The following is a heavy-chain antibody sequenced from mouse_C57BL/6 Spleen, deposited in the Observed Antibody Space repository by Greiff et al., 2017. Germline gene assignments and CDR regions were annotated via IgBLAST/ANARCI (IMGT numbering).Heavy chain of an antibody. V-gene: IGHV1-15*01. Sequence: QVQLQQSGAELVRPGASVTLSCKASGYTFTDYEMHWVKQTPVHGLEWIGAIDPETGGTAYNQKFKGKAILTADKSSSTAYMELRSLTSEDSAVYYCTVGSSYYAMDYWGQGTSVTVSS. J-gene: IGHJ4*01. D-gene: IGHD1-1*01. CDR3: TVGSSYYAMDY. CDR2: IDPETGGT. CDR1: GYTFTDYE.